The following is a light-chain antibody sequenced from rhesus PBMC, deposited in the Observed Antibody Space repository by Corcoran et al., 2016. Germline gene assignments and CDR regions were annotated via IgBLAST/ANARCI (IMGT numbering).Light chain of an antibody. CDR2: KAS. J-gene: IGKJ4*01. V-gene: IGKV1-74*01. CDR3: QHSFGAPLS. Sequence: DIQMTQSPSSLSASVGDRVTITCRASENINNYLHWYQQKPGNAPKVLIYKASTLQSGVPSRFSASGSGTDFTLTISSLQPEDFATYYCQHSFGAPLSFGGGTKVDLK. CDR1: ENINNY.